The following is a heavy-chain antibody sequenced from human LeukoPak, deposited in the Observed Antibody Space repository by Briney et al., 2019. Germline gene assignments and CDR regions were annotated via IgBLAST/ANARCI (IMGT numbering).Heavy chain of an antibody. J-gene: IGHJ5*02. D-gene: IGHD4-11*01. Sequence: ETLSLTCTVSGGSISSYYWSWIRQPPGKRLEWVSAISGSGGNTYYADSVKGRFTISRDNSKNTLYLQMNSLRAEDTAVYYCARRPDYSKNWFDPWGQGTLVTVSS. CDR1: GGSISSYY. V-gene: IGHV3-23*01. CDR3: ARRPDYSKNWFDP. CDR2: ISGSGGNT.